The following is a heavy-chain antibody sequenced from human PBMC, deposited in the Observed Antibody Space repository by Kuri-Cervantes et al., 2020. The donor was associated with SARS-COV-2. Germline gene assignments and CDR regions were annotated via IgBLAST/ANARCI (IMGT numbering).Heavy chain of an antibody. J-gene: IGHJ4*02. Sequence: GGTLSLSCAASGFTFSSYWLHWVRQAPGKGLGLVSRINSDGSSTSYADSVKSRCTISRDNARNTLYLQMNSLRAEDTAVYYCARSIVGATTPGYWGQGTLVTVSS. CDR3: ARSIVGATTPGY. D-gene: IGHD1-26*01. CDR1: GFTFSSYW. V-gene: IGHV3-74*01. CDR2: INSDGSST.